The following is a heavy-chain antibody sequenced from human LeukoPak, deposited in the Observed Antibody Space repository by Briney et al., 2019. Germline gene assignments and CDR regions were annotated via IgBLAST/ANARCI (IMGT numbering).Heavy chain of an antibody. D-gene: IGHD1-1*01. CDR2: IWYDGSYK. Sequence: GGSLRLSWAASGFIFSNYGMHWVRQPPGKGLDWVAVIWYDGSYKYYADSVKGRFTISRDNSKNTLYLEMNNLRAEDTAIYYCAKVVQYTASTGTGLASWGQGTLVTVSS. CDR3: AKVVQYTASTGTGLAS. CDR1: GFIFSNYG. J-gene: IGHJ4*02. V-gene: IGHV3-33*06.